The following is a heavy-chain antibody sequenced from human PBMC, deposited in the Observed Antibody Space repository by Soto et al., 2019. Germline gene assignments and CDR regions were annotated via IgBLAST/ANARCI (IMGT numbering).Heavy chain of an antibody. V-gene: IGHV3-33*01. CDR3: ARDSYGMDV. CDR1: GLSFSYDA. J-gene: IGHJ6*02. CDR2: IWYDGINK. Sequence: GGSLGLAPASSGLSFSYDAMHWFRQVPGRGLEWVAVIWYDGINKYYADSVKGRFTISRDNSKNTLWLQMNSLRAEDTAVYYCARDSYGMDVWGQGNTVTGSS.